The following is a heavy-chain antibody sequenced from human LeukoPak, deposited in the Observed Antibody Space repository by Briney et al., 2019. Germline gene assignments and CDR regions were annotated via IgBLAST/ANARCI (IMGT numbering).Heavy chain of an antibody. CDR1: GFTFSAYG. CDR2: ISYDGSNK. Sequence: GGSLRLSCAASGFTFSAYGMHWVRQAPGKGLEWVAVISYDGSNKYYADSVKGRFTISRDNSKNTLYLQMNSLRAEDTAVYYCARGGLQPHNWFDPWGQGTLVTVSS. CDR3: ARGGLQPHNWFDP. J-gene: IGHJ5*02. D-gene: IGHD4-11*01. V-gene: IGHV3-30*19.